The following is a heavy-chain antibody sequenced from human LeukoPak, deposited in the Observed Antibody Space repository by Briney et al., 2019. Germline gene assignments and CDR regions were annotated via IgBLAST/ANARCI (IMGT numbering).Heavy chain of an antibody. CDR1: GGSISSSSYY. CDR3: ARQVSRAGMDV. V-gene: IGHV4-39*01. CDR2: IYYSGST. Sequence: SETLSLTCTVSGGSISSSSYYWGWIRQPPGKGLEWIGSIYYSGSTYYNPSLKSRVTISVDTSKNQFSLKLSSVTAADTAVYYCARQVSRAGMDVWGQGTTVTVSS. J-gene: IGHJ6*02.